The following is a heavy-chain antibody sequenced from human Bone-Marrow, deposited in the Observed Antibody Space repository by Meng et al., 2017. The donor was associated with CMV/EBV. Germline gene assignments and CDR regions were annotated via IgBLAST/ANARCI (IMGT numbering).Heavy chain of an antibody. CDR2: ISSESTTI. V-gene: IGHV3-48*04. Sequence: GESLKISCAASGFTFSSYSMNWVRQAPGKGLEWVSYISSESTTIYYADSVRGRFTISRDNAKNSLYLQMNSLRAEDTAVYYCARGSGDYVLDWGQGTLVTVSS. J-gene: IGHJ4*02. CDR1: GFTFSSYS. D-gene: IGHD4-17*01. CDR3: ARGSGDYVLD.